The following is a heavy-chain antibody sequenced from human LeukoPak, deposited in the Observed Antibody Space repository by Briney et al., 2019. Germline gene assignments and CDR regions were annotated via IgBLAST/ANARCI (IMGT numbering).Heavy chain of an antibody. CDR2: IIPIFGTA. CDR3: ARIPRGGWYKVID. J-gene: IGHJ4*02. Sequence: SVKVSCKASGGTFTRYAISWVRQAPGQGLEWMGGIIPIFGTANYAQKFQGRVTITADESTSTAYMELSSLRSEDTAVYYCARIPRGGWYKVIDWGQGTLVTVSS. V-gene: IGHV1-69*13. CDR1: GGTFTRYA. D-gene: IGHD6-19*01.